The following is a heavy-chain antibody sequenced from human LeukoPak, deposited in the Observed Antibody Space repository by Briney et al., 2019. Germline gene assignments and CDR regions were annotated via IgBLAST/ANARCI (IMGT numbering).Heavy chain of an antibody. Sequence: SVKVSCKASGGTFSSYAISWVRQAPGQGLEWMGRIIPILGITNYAQKFQGRVTITADESTSTAYMELSSLRSEDTAVYYCASSLWFGELGYYFDYWGQGTLVTVSS. CDR2: IIPILGIT. CDR1: GGTFSSYA. V-gene: IGHV1-69*04. D-gene: IGHD3-10*01. J-gene: IGHJ4*02. CDR3: ASSLWFGELGYYFDY.